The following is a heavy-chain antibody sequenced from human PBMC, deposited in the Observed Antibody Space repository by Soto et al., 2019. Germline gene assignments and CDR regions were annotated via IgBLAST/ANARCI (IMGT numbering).Heavy chain of an antibody. CDR2: IYYNGNT. CDR3: GRVNGDGSRDY. CDR1: GGSISSGDYY. J-gene: IGHJ4*01. V-gene: IGHV4-31*03. D-gene: IGHD5-12*01. Sequence: SETLSLTCTVSGGSISSGDYYWSWIRQLPGKDLEWIAYIYYNGNTYYTPSLKSRATISLDTSRNQFFLNLNSVTAADTAVYYWGRVNGDGSRDYWGQEPWSP.